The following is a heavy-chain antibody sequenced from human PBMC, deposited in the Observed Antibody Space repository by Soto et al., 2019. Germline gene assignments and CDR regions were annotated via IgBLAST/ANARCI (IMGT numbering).Heavy chain of an antibody. D-gene: IGHD3-3*01. V-gene: IGHV4-34*01. CDR1: GGSFSGYY. CDR3: ARGRGKYDFWSGYLYWYFDL. CDR2: INHSGST. Sequence: QVQLQQWGAGLLKPSETLSLTCAVYGGSFSGYYWSWIRQPPGKGLEWIGEINHSGSTNYNPSLKRRVNIAVETSKYQFSLKLSSVTAADTAVYYCARGRGKYDFWSGYLYWYFDLWGRGTLVPVSS. J-gene: IGHJ2*01.